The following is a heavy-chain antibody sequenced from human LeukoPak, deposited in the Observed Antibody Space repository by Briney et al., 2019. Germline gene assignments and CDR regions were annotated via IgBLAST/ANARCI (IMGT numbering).Heavy chain of an antibody. CDR2: IGRSGGST. CDR1: GFTFSSYA. D-gene: IGHD3-3*01. CDR3: AKADTIFGVVTPFDY. Sequence: GGSLRLSRAASGFTFSSYAMRWVRQAPGKGPEWVSAIGRSGGSTYYADSVKGRFTISRDNSKNTLYLEMNSLRAEDTAVYYCAKADTIFGVVTPFDYWGQGTLVTVSS. V-gene: IGHV3-23*01. J-gene: IGHJ4*02.